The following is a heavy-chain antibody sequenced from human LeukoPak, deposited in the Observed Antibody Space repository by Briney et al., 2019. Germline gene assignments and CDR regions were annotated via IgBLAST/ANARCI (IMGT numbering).Heavy chain of an antibody. Sequence: GGSLRLSCAASGFTSSSYWMHWVRQAPGKGLVWVSRINGDGSTISYADSVKGRFTISRDNAKNTLYLQMNSLRAEDTAVYYCASSIATAGSAAFDMWGQGAMVTVSS. CDR2: INGDGSTI. J-gene: IGHJ3*02. CDR1: GFTSSSYW. V-gene: IGHV3-74*01. CDR3: ASSIATAGSAAFDM. D-gene: IGHD6-13*01.